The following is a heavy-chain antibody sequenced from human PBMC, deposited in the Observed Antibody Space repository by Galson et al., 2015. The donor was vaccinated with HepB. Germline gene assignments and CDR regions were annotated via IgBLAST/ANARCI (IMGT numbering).Heavy chain of an antibody. V-gene: IGHV1-18*01. CDR1: GYSFTNYG. CDR3: VIYLTIVGHYSGY. CDR2: INTYNGNI. J-gene: IGHJ4*02. D-gene: IGHD1-26*01. Sequence: SVKLSCKASGYSFTNYGINWVRQAPGQGLEWMGWINTYNGNINYAQRVKDRVTLTTDKSARIVYMELRSLRSDDTAVYYCVIYLTIVGHYSGYWGQGTLVTVSS.